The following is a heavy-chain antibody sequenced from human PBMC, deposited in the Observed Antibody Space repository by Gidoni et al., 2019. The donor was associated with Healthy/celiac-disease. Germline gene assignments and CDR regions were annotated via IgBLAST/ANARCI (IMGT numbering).Heavy chain of an antibody. D-gene: IGHD1-26*01. Sequence: EVQLVESGGGLVKPGGAISISCAASGFILSNAWLSGVRQAPGKGLEWVVRIKIKTDGGTTDSAAPVKGRFTISRDDSKHTLYLQMNSLKTEDTAVYYCTTMVNRGSYYGFDYWGQGTLVTVSS. V-gene: IGHV3-15*01. CDR1: GFILSNAW. CDR2: IKIKTDGGTT. CDR3: TTMVNRGSYYGFDY. J-gene: IGHJ4*02.